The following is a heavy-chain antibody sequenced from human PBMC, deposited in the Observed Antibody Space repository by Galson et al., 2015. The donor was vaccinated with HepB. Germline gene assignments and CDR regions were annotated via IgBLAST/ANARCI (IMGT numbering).Heavy chain of an antibody. CDR1: GFSLSTSGMR. CDR2: IDWDDDK. Sequence: PALVKPTQTLTLTCAFSGFSLSTSGMRVSWIRQPPGKALEWLARIDWDDDKFYSTSLKTRLTISKDTSKNQVVLTMTNMDPVDTATYYCGVGSYGLKIDYWGQGTLVTVSS. CDR3: GVGSYGLKIDY. J-gene: IGHJ4*02. V-gene: IGHV2-70*04. D-gene: IGHD1-26*01.